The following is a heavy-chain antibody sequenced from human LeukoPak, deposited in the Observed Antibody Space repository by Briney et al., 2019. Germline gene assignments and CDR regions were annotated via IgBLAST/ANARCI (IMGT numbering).Heavy chain of an antibody. J-gene: IGHJ3*02. V-gene: IGHV3-9*01. CDR1: GFTFDDYA. CDR3: AKETHSTMFPGYAFDI. Sequence: GGSLRLSCAASGFTFDDYAIHWVRQAPGKGLEWVSGISWNGAKIVYADSVKGRFTISRDNAKNSLYLQMDSLGTEDTALYYCAKETHSTMFPGYAFDIWGQGTMVTVSS. CDR2: ISWNGAKI. D-gene: IGHD3-10*02.